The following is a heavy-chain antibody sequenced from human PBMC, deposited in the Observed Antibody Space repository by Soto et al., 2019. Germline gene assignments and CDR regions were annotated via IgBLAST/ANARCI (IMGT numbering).Heavy chain of an antibody. Sequence: SVKVSCKASGGTFSSYAISWVRQAPGQGLEWMGGIIPIFGTANYAQKFQGRVTITADESTSTAYMELSSLRSEDTAVYYCARDPGLAPGLLAAAGKVWFDPWGQGTLVTVSS. D-gene: IGHD6-13*01. V-gene: IGHV1-69*13. CDR3: ARDPGLAPGLLAAAGKVWFDP. CDR1: GGTFSSYA. J-gene: IGHJ5*02. CDR2: IIPIFGTA.